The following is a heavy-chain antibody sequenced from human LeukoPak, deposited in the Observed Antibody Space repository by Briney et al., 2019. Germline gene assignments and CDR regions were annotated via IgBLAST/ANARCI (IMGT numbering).Heavy chain of an antibody. D-gene: IGHD1-14*01. CDR2: IYYTGST. Sequence: SETLSLTCTVSGGSISGYYWSWIRQPPGKGLEWIGYIYYTGSTDYNPSLKSRVTISVDTSKNQFSLKLSSVTAADTAVYYCARDQNRQFDYWGQGTLVTVSS. CDR3: ARDQNRQFDY. J-gene: IGHJ4*02. CDR1: GGSISGYY. V-gene: IGHV4-59*01.